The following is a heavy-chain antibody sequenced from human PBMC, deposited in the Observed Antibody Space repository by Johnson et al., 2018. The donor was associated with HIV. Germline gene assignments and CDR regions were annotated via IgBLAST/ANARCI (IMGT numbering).Heavy chain of an antibody. CDR2: IRYDGSNK. D-gene: IGHD3-10*01. CDR3: ARTRHYYEAFDI. V-gene: IGHV3-30*02. Sequence: QVLLVESGGGVVQPGGSLRLSCAASGFTFNSYGMDWVRQAPGKGLEWVAFIRYDGSNKYYADSVKGRFTISRDNSKNTLYLQMNSLRAEDTAVYYCARTRHYYEAFDIWGQGTMVTVSS. CDR1: GFTFNSYG. J-gene: IGHJ3*02.